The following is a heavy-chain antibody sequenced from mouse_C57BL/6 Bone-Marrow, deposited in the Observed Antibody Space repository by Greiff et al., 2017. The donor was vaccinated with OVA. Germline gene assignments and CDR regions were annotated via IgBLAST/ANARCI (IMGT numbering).Heavy chain of an antibody. CDR1: GFTFSSYG. CDR2: ISSGGSYT. CDR3: ARERITTVVASNWYFDV. V-gene: IGHV5-6*01. Sequence: EVHLVESGGDLVKPGGSLKLSCAASGFTFSSYGMSWVRQTPDKRLEWVATISSGGSYTYYPDSVKGRFTISRDNTKNTLYLQMSSLKSEDTAMYYCARERITTVVASNWYFDVWGTGTTVTVSS. J-gene: IGHJ1*03. D-gene: IGHD1-1*01.